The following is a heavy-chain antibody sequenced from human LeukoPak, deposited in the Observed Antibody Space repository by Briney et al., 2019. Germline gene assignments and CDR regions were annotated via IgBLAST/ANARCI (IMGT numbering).Heavy chain of an antibody. CDR2: IYYSGST. V-gene: IGHV4-39*01. J-gene: IGHJ4*02. CDR3: ARHGGSGYTLDY. CDR1: GGSISSSVYY. D-gene: IGHD3-22*01. Sequence: TSETLSLTCTVSGGSISSSVYYWGWIRQPPGKGLEWIGSIYYSGSTYYNPSLKSRVTISVDTSKNQFSLKLSSVTAADTAVYYCARHGGSGYTLDYWGQGTLVTVSS.